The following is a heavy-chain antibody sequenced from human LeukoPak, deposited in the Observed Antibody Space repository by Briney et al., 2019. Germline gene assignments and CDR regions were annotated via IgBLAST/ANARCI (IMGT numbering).Heavy chain of an antibody. J-gene: IGHJ4*02. CDR3: ARDWGSGSYYPTNFDY. V-gene: IGHV3-30*04. D-gene: IGHD3-10*01. Sequence: GRSLRLSCAASGFTFSSYAMHWVRQAPGKGLEWVAVISYDGSNKYYADSVKGRFTISRDNAKNSLYLQMNSLRAEDTAVYYCARDWGSGSYYPTNFDYWGQGILVTVSS. CDR2: ISYDGSNK. CDR1: GFTFSSYA.